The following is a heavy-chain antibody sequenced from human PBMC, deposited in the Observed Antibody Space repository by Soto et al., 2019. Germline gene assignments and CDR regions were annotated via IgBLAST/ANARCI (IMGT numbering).Heavy chain of an antibody. CDR1: GYTFTSYG. Sequence: QVQLVQSGAEVKKPGASVKVSCKASGYTFTSYGISLVRQAPGQGLEWMGWISAYNGNTNYAQKLQGRVTMTTDTSTSTAYMELRSLRSDDTAVYYCARDPQRPIGGEINHNDYWGQGTLVTVSS. V-gene: IGHV1-18*01. D-gene: IGHD3-3*01. J-gene: IGHJ4*02. CDR3: ARDPQRPIGGEINHNDY. CDR2: ISAYNGNT.